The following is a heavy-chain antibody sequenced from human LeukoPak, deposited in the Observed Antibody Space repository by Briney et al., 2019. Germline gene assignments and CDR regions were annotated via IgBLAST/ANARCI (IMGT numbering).Heavy chain of an antibody. CDR3: ARDAAPPYCGGDCYSWAFDT. CDR2: ISYDGSNK. D-gene: IGHD2-21*02. J-gene: IGHJ3*02. Sequence: GGSLRLSCAASGVTFSSYAMHWVRQAPGKGLEWVAVISYDGSNKYYADSVKGRFTISRDNSKNTLYLQMNSLRAEDTAVYYCARDAAPPYCGGDCYSWAFDTWGQGTMVTVSS. CDR1: GVTFSSYA. V-gene: IGHV3-30*04.